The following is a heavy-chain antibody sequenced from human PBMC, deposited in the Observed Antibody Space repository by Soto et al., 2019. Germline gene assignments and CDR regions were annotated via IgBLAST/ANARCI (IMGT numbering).Heavy chain of an antibody. D-gene: IGHD4-17*01. CDR2: IYPGNFDI. CDR3: GRHPYGDYDIMDV. J-gene: IGHJ6*02. Sequence: GESLRISCKGSGYSFSNYWIGWVRQMPGKGLEWMGIIYPGNFDIRYSPSFQGQVTISADKSISTAYLQWSSLKASDTAMYYCGRHPYGDYDIMDVWGQGTMVTVSS. V-gene: IGHV5-51*01. CDR1: GYSFSNYW.